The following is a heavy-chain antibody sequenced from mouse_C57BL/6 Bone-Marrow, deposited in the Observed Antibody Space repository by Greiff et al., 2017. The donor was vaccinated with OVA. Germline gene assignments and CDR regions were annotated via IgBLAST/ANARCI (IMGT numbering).Heavy chain of an antibody. D-gene: IGHD2-5*01. V-gene: IGHV1-18*01. CDR3: ARRGAYYSNLPFDY. CDR1: GYTFTDYN. Sequence: EVKLMESGPELVKPGASVKIPCKASGYTFTDYNMDWVKQSHGKSLEWIGDINPNNGGTIYNQKFKGKATLTVDKSSSTAYMELRSLTSEDTAVYYCARRGAYYSNLPFDYWGQGTTLTVSS. CDR2: INPNNGGT. J-gene: IGHJ2*01.